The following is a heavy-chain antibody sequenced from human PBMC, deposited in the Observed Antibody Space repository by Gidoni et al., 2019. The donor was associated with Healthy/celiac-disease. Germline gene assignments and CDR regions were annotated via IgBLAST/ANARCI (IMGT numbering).Heavy chain of an antibody. CDR1: GFTFSSYG. D-gene: IGHD6-13*01. CDR3: AKEAIAAAGDYYYGMDV. CDR2: ISYDGSNK. V-gene: IGHV3-30*18. J-gene: IGHJ6*02. Sequence: QVQLVESGGGVVQPGRSLRLSCAASGFTFSSYGMHWVRQAPGKGLEWVAVISYDGSNKYYADSVKGRFTISRDNSKNTLYLQMNSLRAEDTAVYYCAKEAIAAAGDYYYGMDVWGQGTTVTVSS.